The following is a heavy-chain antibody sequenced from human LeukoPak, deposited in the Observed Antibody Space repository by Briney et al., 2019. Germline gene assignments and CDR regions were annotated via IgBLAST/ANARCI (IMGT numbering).Heavy chain of an antibody. D-gene: IGHD3-22*01. V-gene: IGHV4-59*08. CDR1: GGSISSYY. CDR2: IYYSGST. Sequence: SETLSLTCTVSGGSISSYYWSWIRQPPGKGLEWIGYIYYSGSTNYNPSLKSRVTISVDTSKNQFSLKLSSVTAADTAVYYCAKGNYYDSSVYYFDYWGQGTLVTVSS. CDR3: AKGNYYDSSVYYFDY. J-gene: IGHJ4*02.